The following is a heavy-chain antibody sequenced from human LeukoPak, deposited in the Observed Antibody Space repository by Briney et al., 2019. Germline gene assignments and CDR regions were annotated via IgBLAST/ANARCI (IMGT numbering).Heavy chain of an antibody. CDR2: IYYSGSI. V-gene: IGHV4-59*01. Sequence: SETLSLTCTVSGGSISSYYWSWIRQPPGKGLEWIGYIYYSGSINYNPSLKSRVTISVDTSKNQFSLTLSSVTAADTAVYYCARDSGRYYGGSWFDPWGQGTLVTVSS. CDR1: GGSISSYY. D-gene: IGHD1-26*01. CDR3: ARDSGRYYGGSWFDP. J-gene: IGHJ5*02.